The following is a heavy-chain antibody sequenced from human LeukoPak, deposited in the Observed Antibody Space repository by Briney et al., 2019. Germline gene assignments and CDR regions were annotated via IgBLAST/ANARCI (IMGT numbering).Heavy chain of an antibody. Sequence: GGSLRLSCAASGFTFSTYGMSWVRQAPGKGLEWVSGISGGNSRSTYYADSVKGRFTISRDNSKNTLYLQMNSLRAEDTAVYYCAKTYYSSRAHYYYYYYMDVWGKGTTVTISS. CDR1: GFTFSTYG. V-gene: IGHV3-23*01. D-gene: IGHD3-10*01. J-gene: IGHJ6*03. CDR2: ISGGNSRST. CDR3: AKTYYSSRAHYYYYYYMDV.